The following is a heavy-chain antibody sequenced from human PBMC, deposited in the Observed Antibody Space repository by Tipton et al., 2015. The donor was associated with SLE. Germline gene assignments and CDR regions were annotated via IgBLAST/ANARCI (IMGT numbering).Heavy chain of an antibody. Sequence: TLSLTCTVSGGSISSSSYYWGWIRQPPGKGLEWIGSIYYSGSTYYNPSLKSRVTISVDTSKNQFSLKLSSVTAADTAVYYCARGSGGTYCDAFDIWGQGTLVTVSS. D-gene: IGHD1-26*01. V-gene: IGHV4-39*07. CDR2: IYYSGST. J-gene: IGHJ3*02. CDR1: GGSISSSSYY. CDR3: ARGSGGTYCDAFDI.